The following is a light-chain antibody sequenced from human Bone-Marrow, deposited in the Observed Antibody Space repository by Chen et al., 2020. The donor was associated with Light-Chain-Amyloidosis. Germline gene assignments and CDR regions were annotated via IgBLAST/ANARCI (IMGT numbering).Light chain of an antibody. CDR3: SSYTITNTLV. V-gene: IGLV2-14*01. J-gene: IGLJ1*01. CDR2: DVT. CDR1: SSDAGGDNH. Sequence: QSALTQPASVSGSPGQSITISCTGTSSDAGGDNHISWYQQHPDQAPTLMIYDVTNRPSSVPHRISGSKSDNTASLTISGLQTEDEADYFCSSYTITNTLVFGSGTRVTVL.